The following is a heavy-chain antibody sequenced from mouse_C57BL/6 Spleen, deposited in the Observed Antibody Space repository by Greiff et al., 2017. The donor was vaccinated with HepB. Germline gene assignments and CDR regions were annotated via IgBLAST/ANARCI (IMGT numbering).Heavy chain of an antibody. CDR3: ARCALDSSGYCAMDY. Sequence: EVKLVESGPGLAKPSQTLSLTCSVTGYSITSDYWNWIRKFPGNKLEYMGYISYSGSTYYNPSLKSRISITRDTSKNQYYLQLNSVTTEDTATYYCARCALDSSGYCAMDYWGQGTSVTVSS. CDR2: ISYSGST. CDR1: GYSITSDY. J-gene: IGHJ4*01. V-gene: IGHV3-8*01. D-gene: IGHD3-2*02.